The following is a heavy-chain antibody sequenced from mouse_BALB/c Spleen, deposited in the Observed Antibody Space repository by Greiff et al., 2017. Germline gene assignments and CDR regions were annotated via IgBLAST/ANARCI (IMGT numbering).Heavy chain of an antibody. CDR1: GYAFSSYW. CDR3: ARRGEGYAMDY. CDR2: IYPGDGDT. J-gene: IGHJ4*01. Sequence: QVQLKQSGAELVRPGSSVKISCKASGYAFSSYWMNWVKQRPGQGLEWIGQIYPGDGDTNYNGKFKGKATLTADKSSSTAYMQLSSLTSEDSAVYFCARRGEGYAMDYWGQGTSVTVSS. V-gene: IGHV1-80*01.